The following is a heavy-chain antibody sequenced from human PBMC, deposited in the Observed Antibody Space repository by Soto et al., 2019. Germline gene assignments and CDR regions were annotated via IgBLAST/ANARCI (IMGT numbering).Heavy chain of an antibody. J-gene: IGHJ5*02. D-gene: IGHD6-6*01. CDR1: GYTFTSYA. V-gene: IGHV1-3*01. CDR2: INAGNGNT. CDR3: ARLSTLYSSSSNWFDP. Sequence: ASVKVSCKASGYTFTSYAMHWVRQAPGQRLEWMGWINAGNGNTKYSQKFQGRVTITRDTSASTAYMELSNLRSEDTAVYYCARLSTLYSSSSNWFDPWGQGTLVTVSS.